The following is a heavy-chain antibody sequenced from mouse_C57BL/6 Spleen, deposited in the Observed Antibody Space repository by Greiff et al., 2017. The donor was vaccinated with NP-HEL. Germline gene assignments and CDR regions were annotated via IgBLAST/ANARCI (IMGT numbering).Heavy chain of an antibody. D-gene: IGHD1-1*01. V-gene: IGHV5-16*01. Sequence: EVHLVESEGGLVQPGSSMKLSCTASGFTFSDYYMAWVRQVPEKGLEWVANINYDGSSTYYLDSLKSRFIISRDNAKNILYLQMSSLKSEDTATYYCAREGLLYYFDYWGQGTTLTVSS. CDR2: INYDGSST. CDR1: GFTFSDYY. CDR3: AREGLLYYFDY. J-gene: IGHJ2*01.